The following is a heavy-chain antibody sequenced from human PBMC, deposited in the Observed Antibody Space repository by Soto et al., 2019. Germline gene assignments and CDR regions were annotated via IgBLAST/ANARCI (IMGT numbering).Heavy chain of an antibody. CDR2: INPGGDNT. J-gene: IGHJ4*02. D-gene: IGHD1-26*01. CDR1: GYTFTTHY. V-gene: IGHV1-46*01. CDR3: ARNVQSGLDD. Sequence: ASVKVSCTASGYTFTTHYVHWVRQAPGQGLEWMGIINPGGDNTTYAQKFQGRVTMTRDTSTSTVYMELSSLRSEDTAVYFCARNVQSGLDDWGQGTPVTVSS.